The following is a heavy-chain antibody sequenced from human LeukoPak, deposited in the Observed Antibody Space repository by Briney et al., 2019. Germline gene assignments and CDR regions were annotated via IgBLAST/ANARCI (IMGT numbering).Heavy chain of an antibody. CDR1: GYTFTGYY. CDR2: INPNSGGT. D-gene: IGHD6-13*01. V-gene: IGHV1-2*02. CDR3: AKSTQQLVTYYYYGMDV. Sequence: ASVKVSCKASGYTFTGYYMHWVRQAPGQGLEWMGWINPNSGGTNYAQKFQGRVTMTRDTSISTAYMGLSRLRSDDTAVYYCAKSTQQLVTYYYYGMDVWGQGTTVTVSS. J-gene: IGHJ6*02.